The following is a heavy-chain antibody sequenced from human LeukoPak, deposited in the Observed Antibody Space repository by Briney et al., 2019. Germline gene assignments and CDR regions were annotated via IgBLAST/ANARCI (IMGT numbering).Heavy chain of an antibody. V-gene: IGHV3-7*03. CDR3: TRDPDSSGYDYYFDY. CDR1: GFTFSSYW. CDR2: IKQDGSEK. D-gene: IGHD3-22*01. Sequence: PGGSLRLSCAASGFTFSSYWMSWVRQAPGKGLEWVANIKQDGSEKDYVDSVKGRFTISRDNAKNSLYLQMNSLRAEDTAIYYCTRDPDSSGYDYYFDYWGQGTLVTVSS. J-gene: IGHJ4*02.